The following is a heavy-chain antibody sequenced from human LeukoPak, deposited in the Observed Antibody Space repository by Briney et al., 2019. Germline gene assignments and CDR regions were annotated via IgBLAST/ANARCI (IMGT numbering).Heavy chain of an antibody. CDR1: GFTFSSYA. V-gene: IGHV3-23*01. J-gene: IGHJ5*02. Sequence: GGSMRLSCAASGFTFSSYAISWVRQAPGKGLEWVSTISGNGVSTWYADSVKGRFTISRDNSKNTLYLQMNSLRAEDTAVYYCAKDSSSAWFDPWGQGTLVTVFS. CDR2: ISGNGVST. CDR3: AKDSSSAWFDP.